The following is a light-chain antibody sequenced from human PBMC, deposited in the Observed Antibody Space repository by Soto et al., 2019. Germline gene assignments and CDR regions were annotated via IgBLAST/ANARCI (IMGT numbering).Light chain of an antibody. CDR1: QSVSSY. CDR3: QLRSNWPPLT. CDR2: DAS. Sequence: EIVLTQSPATLSLSPGERATLSCRASQSVSSYLAWYQQKPGQAPRLLIYDASNRATGIPARFSGSGSGTDFTLTSSSLEPEDFAVYYCQLRSNWPPLTFGGGTKVEIK. J-gene: IGKJ4*01. V-gene: IGKV3-11*01.